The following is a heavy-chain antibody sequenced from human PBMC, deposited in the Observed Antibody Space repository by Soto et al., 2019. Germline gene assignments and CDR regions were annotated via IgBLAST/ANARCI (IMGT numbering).Heavy chain of an antibody. D-gene: IGHD4-17*01. CDR2: IYYSGST. CDR3: ARDADYGGSRGGMDV. J-gene: IGHJ6*02. Sequence: QVRLEESGPGLVKPSETLSLICSVSGGSVNNANYFWIWIRHHPANGLEWIGYIYYSGSTRYNPSFKTRATLSIDTSKNQFSLRLNSVTVADTAVYFCARDADYGGSRGGMDVWGRGTTVTVSS. CDR1: GGSVNNANYF. V-gene: IGHV4-31*03.